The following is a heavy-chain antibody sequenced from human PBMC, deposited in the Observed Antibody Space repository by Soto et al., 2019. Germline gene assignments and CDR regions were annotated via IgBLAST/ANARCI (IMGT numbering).Heavy chain of an antibody. CDR2: IDEYGSTI. Sequence: EVQLVESGGGLVQPGGSLRLSCAASGFTFSSYWMHWVRQVPGKGLLWVSRIDEYGSTINYADSVRGRFTISRDNARNTLNPEMNSLRAEDTALYYCTRDIGGKGAYWGPGTLVTVSS. CDR1: GFTFSSYW. V-gene: IGHV3-74*01. CDR3: TRDIGGKGAY. D-gene: IGHD3-10*01. J-gene: IGHJ4*02.